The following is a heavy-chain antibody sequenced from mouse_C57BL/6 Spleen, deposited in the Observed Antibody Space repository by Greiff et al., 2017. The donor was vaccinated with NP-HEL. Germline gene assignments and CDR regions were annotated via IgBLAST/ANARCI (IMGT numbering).Heavy chain of an antibody. CDR3: ARSPLSPNGNFDY. Sequence: QVQLQQPGAELVKPGASVKLSCKASGYTFTSYWMHWVKQRPGQGLEWIGMIHPNSGSTNYNEKFKRKATLTVDKSSSTAYMQLSSLTSEDSAVYYCARSPLSPNGNFDYWGQGTTLTVSS. D-gene: IGHD4-1*01. CDR2: IHPNSGST. V-gene: IGHV1-64*01. CDR1: GYTFTSYW. J-gene: IGHJ2*01.